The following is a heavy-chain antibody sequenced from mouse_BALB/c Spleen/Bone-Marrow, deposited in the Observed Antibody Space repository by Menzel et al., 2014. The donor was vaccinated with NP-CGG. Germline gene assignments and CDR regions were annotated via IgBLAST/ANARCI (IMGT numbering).Heavy chain of an antibody. CDR3: ARGRISVDY. V-gene: IGHV1-80*01. Sequence: QVQLQQSGAELVRPGSSVKISCKASGYAFSVYWMNWVKQRPGQGLEWIGQIYPGDGDTNYNGKFKGRATLTADKSSNTAYMQLSSLTSEDSAVYFCARGRISVDYWGQGTTLTVSS. CDR1: GYAFSVYW. CDR2: IYPGDGDT. J-gene: IGHJ2*01.